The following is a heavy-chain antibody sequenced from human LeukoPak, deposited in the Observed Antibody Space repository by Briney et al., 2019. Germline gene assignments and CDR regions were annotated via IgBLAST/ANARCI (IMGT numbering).Heavy chain of an antibody. Sequence: SETLSLTCTVSGGSISSYYWNWIRQPPGKGLEWIGHIYYSGSTNYNPSLQSRVTISVDTSKNQFSLKLTSVTAADTAVYYCARLQGSGWWSWGQGTLVTVSS. CDR3: ARLQGSGWWS. CDR1: GGSISSYY. CDR2: IYYSGST. J-gene: IGHJ5*02. V-gene: IGHV4-59*01. D-gene: IGHD6-19*01.